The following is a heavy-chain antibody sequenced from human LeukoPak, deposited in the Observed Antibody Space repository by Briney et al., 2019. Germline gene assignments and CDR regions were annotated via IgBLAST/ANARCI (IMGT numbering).Heavy chain of an antibody. CDR3: AKAFTIFGVAPFDP. CDR2: IRYDGSNK. J-gene: IGHJ5*02. V-gene: IGHV3-30*02. Sequence: GESLRLSCAASGFTFSSYGMHWVRQAPGKGLEWVAFIRYDGSNKYYADSVKGRFTISRDNSKNTLYLQMNSLRAEDTAVYYCAKAFTIFGVAPFDPWGQGTLVTVSS. D-gene: IGHD3-3*01. CDR1: GFTFSSYG.